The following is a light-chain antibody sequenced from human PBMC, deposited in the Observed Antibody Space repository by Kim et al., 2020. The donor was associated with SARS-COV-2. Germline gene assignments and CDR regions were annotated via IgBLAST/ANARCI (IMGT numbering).Light chain of an antibody. V-gene: IGKV1-33*01. CDR3: QQYDNLPYT. Sequence: DIQMTQSPSSLSASVGDRVTITCQASQDFSNYLNWYQQKPGKAPKLLIYDASNLETGVPSGFSGSGSGTDFTFTISSLQPEDIATYYCQQYDNLPYTFGQGTKLEI. CDR1: QDFSNY. CDR2: DAS. J-gene: IGKJ2*01.